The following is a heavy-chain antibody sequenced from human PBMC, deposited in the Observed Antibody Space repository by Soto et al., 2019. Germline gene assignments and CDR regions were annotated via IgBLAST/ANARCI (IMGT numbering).Heavy chain of an antibody. J-gene: IGHJ4*02. CDR2: INPASTST. Sequence: QVQLVQSGAEVKKPGASVKVSCRTSGYTFTHYYIHWVRQAPGQGLEWLGIINPASTSTNSAQEFEGRVTLTTDTSTTTVDMELSGLRTEDTANFYCARDLVADDHWGQGTLVTVSS. D-gene: IGHD2-2*01. V-gene: IGHV1-46*01. CDR3: ARDLVADDH. CDR1: GYTFTHYY.